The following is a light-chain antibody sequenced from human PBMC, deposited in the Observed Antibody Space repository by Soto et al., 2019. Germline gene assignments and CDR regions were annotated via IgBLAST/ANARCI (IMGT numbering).Light chain of an antibody. J-gene: IGKJ5*01. CDR1: QSVDSN. Sequence: EVVMTQSPATLSVSPGERATLSCRASQSVDSNLVWYQHKPGQAPRLLIFGTSTRATGIPARFSGSGSGTLFTLTISSLQSEDFAIYYCQQYNNWPFVTFGQGTRLEIK. CDR2: GTS. V-gene: IGKV3-15*01. CDR3: QQYNNWPFVT.